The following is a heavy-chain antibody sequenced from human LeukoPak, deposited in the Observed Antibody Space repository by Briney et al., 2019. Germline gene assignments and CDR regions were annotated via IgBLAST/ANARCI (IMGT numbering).Heavy chain of an antibody. CDR3: VRNLAVAGTCFDS. CDR1: GFTFSSYS. Sequence: GGSLRLSCAASGFTFSSYSMNWVRQAPGKGLEWVSSISSSSSYIYYADSVKGRFTISRDNAKNSLYLQMNSLRAEDTAVYYCVRNLAVAGTCFDSWGQGTLVTVSS. CDR2: ISSSSSYI. J-gene: IGHJ4*02. V-gene: IGHV3-21*01. D-gene: IGHD6-19*01.